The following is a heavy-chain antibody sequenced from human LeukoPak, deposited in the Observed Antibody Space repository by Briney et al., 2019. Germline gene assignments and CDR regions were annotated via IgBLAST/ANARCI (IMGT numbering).Heavy chain of an antibody. CDR3: ARDQTYYDSSGYYPYYFDY. CDR2: ISAYNGNT. Sequence: ASVKVSCKASGYTFTSYGISWVRQAPGQGLEWMGWISAYNGNTNYAQKLQGRVTMTTDTSTSTAYMELRSLRSDDTAVYYCARDQTYYDSSGYYPYYFDYWGQGTLVTVSP. V-gene: IGHV1-18*01. D-gene: IGHD3-22*01. J-gene: IGHJ4*02. CDR1: GYTFTSYG.